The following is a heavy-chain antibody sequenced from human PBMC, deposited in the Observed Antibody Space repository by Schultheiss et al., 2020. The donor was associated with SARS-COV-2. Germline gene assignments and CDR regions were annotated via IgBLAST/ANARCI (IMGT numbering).Heavy chain of an antibody. CDR2: ISYDGSDK. J-gene: IGHJ5*02. D-gene: IGHD5-18*01. CDR1: GFTFTNYG. CDR3: VRDGGYHRTYNWFDP. V-gene: IGHV3-30*03. Sequence: GGSLRLSCAASGFTFTNYGMHWVRQAPGKGLEWVALISYDGSDKFYADFVKGRFIISRDNSKNTVFLQMNSLRPDDTAIYSCVRDGGYHRTYNWFDPWGQGTLVT.